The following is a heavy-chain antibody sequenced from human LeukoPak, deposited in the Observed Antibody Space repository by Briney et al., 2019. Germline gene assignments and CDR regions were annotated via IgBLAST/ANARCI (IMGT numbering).Heavy chain of an antibody. CDR2: INPNSGGT. V-gene: IGHV1-2*02. D-gene: IGHD1-26*01. CDR3: ARDHGGSYYDLPSY. Sequence: ASVKVSCKASGYTFTGYYMHWVRQAPGQGLEWMGWINPNSGGTNYAQKFQGRVTITADKSTSTAYMELSSLRSEDTAVYYCARDHGGSYYDLPSYWGQGTLVTVSS. J-gene: IGHJ4*02. CDR1: GYTFTGYY.